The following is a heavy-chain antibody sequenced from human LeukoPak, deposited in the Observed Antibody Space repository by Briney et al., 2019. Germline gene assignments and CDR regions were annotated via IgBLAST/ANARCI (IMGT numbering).Heavy chain of an antibody. CDR2: IYYSGST. J-gene: IGHJ3*02. D-gene: IGHD5-12*01. CDR1: GGSISSYY. Sequence: SETLSLTCTVSGGSISSYYWSWIRQPPGKGLEWIGYIYYSGSTNYNPSLKSRVTISVDTSKNQFSLKLSSVTAADTAVYYCARRKMATIRNWNAFDIWGLGTMVTVSS. CDR3: ARRKMATIRNWNAFDI. V-gene: IGHV4-59*08.